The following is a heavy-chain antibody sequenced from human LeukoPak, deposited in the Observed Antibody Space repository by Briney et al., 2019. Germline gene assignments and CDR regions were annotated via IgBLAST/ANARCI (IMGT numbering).Heavy chain of an antibody. V-gene: IGHV4-59*11. Sequence: PSETLSLTCTVSGGSITGHYWNWIRQPPGKGLEWIGYIYYSGTIKYNPSLKSRVTISVDTSKNQFSLKLSFVTAADTAVYYCERGEDYKSSRFDPWGQGTLVTVSS. D-gene: IGHD4-11*01. CDR3: ERGEDYKSSRFDP. CDR1: GGSITGHY. J-gene: IGHJ5*02. CDR2: IYYSGTI.